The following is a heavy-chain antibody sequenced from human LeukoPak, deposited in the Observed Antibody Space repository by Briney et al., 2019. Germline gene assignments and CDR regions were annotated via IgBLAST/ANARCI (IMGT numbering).Heavy chain of an antibody. CDR3: IRDEALWRLDY. D-gene: IGHD2-21*01. J-gene: IGHJ4*02. CDR1: GFTFSNHW. CDR2: IDERGRNA. V-gene: IGHV3-74*03. Sequence: GGSLRLSCAASGFTFSNHWMHWVRQAPGKGLVWVSRIDERGRNAMYADSVKGRFSISRDNAKNTVNLQMNSLRGEDTVVYYCIRDEALWRLDYWGQGTLVTVSS.